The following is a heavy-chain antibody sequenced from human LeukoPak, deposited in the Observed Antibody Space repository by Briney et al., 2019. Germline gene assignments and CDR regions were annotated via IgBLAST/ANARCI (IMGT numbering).Heavy chain of an antibody. CDR2: ISGSGGST. D-gene: IGHD3-10*01. J-gene: IGHJ3*02. CDR1: GFTFDDYA. CDR3: AKADLWFGELDAFDI. V-gene: IGHV3-23*01. Sequence: GGSLRLSCAASGFTFDDYAMHWVRQAPGKGLEWVSAISGSGGSTYYADSVKGRFTISRDNSKNTLYLQMNSLRAEDTAVYYCAKADLWFGELDAFDIWGQGTMVTVSS.